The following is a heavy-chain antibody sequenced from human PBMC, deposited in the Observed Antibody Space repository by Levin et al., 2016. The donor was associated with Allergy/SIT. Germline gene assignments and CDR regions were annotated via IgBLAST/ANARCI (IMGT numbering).Heavy chain of an antibody. CDR2: IRYDGSDT. CDR3: AKWGSASPSIHHFNYYGMDV. Sequence: GGSLRLSCAASGFTFSNAWMSWVRQAPGKGLEWVAFIRYDGSDTYYADSVRGRFTISRDNSKNTLYLQMNSLRPEDTAVYSCAKWGSASPSIHHFNYYGMDVWGQGTTVTVSS. V-gene: IGHV3-30*02. D-gene: IGHD3-16*01. J-gene: IGHJ6*02. CDR1: GFTFSNAW.